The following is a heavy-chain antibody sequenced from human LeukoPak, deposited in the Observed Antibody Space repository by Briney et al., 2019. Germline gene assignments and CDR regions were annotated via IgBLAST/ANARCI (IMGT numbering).Heavy chain of an antibody. V-gene: IGHV1-2*02. Sequence: ASVKVSCKASGYTFTGDFLHWVRQAPEQGLEWMGWINPNSGGTNYAQKFQGRVTMTRDTSISTAYMELSRLRSDDTAVYYCARGGPKNYCSSTSCPVLWGQGTLVTVSS. D-gene: IGHD2-2*01. CDR1: GYTFTGDF. J-gene: IGHJ4*02. CDR3: ARGGPKNYCSSTSCPVL. CDR2: INPNSGGT.